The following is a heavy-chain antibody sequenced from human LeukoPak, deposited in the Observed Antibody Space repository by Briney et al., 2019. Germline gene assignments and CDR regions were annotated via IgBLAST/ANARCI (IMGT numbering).Heavy chain of an antibody. CDR3: ARGSTAAAPKVYFDY. CDR1: GGSISSSSYY. V-gene: IGHV4-39*01. CDR2: IYYSGST. Sequence: SETLSLTCTVSGGSISSSSYYWGWIRQPPGKGLEWIGSIYYSGSTYYNPSLKSRVTISVDTSKNQFSLKLSSVTAADTAVYYCARGSTAAAPKVYFDYWGQGTLVTVSS. D-gene: IGHD6-25*01. J-gene: IGHJ4*02.